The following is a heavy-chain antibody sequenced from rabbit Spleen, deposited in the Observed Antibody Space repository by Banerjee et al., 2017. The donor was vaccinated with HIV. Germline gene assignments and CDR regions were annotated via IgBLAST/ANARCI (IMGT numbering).Heavy chain of an antibody. CDR2: IDSGSSGFT. CDR3: ARDAGTSFSTYGMDL. CDR1: GVSFSISSY. Sequence: QSLEESGGDLVKPGASLTLTCTASGVSFSISSYMCWVLQAPGKGLEWIACIDSGSSGFTYFATWAKGRFTISKTSSTTVTLQMTSLTAADTATYFCARDAGTSFSTYGMDLWGQGTLVTVS. D-gene: IGHD8-1*01. V-gene: IGHV1S40*01. J-gene: IGHJ6*01.